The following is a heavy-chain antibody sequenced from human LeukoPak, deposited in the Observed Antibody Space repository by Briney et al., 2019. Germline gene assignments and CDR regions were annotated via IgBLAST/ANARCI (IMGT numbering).Heavy chain of an antibody. V-gene: IGHV3-33*01. CDR2: IWYDGSNK. Sequence: QPGGSLRLSCVASGFTFSRNGMHWVRQAPGKGLEWVAVIWYDGSNKYYADSVKGRFTISRDNSKNTLYLQMNSPRAEDTAVYYCASSSLNYFYAMDIWGQGTTVTVSS. D-gene: IGHD6-13*01. CDR1: GFTFSRNG. CDR3: ASSSLNYFYAMDI. J-gene: IGHJ6*02.